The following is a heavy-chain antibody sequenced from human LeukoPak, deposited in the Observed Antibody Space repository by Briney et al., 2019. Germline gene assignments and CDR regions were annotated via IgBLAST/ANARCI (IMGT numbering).Heavy chain of an antibody. CDR2: ISPTGSTT. J-gene: IGHJ4*02. V-gene: IGHV3-74*01. CDR1: GFSFSGHW. CDR3: ARGPNSNWSGLDF. Sequence: GGSLRLSCSASGFSFSGHWMHWARQLPGKGLVWVSRISPTGSTTSYADSVKGRFTVSRDNAKNTLYLQVNNLRAEDTAVYYCARGPNSNWSGLDFWGQGTLLTVSS. D-gene: IGHD6-6*01.